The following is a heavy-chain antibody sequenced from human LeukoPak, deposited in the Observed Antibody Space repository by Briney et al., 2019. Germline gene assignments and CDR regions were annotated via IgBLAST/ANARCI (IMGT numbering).Heavy chain of an antibody. V-gene: IGHV4-4*02. J-gene: IGHJ5*02. CDR1: GGSISSSNW. D-gene: IGHD3-10*01. CDR3: ARAPIEYYYGSGNKGGFDP. CDR2: IYHSGST. Sequence: SGTLSLTCAVSGGSISSSNWWSWVRQPPGKGLEWIGEIYHSGSTNYNPSLKSRVTISVDKSKNQFSLKLSSVTAADTAVYYCARAPIEYYYGSGNKGGFDPWGQGTLVTVSS.